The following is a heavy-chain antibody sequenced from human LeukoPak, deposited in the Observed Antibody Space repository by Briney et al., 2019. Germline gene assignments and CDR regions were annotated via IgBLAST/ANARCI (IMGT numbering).Heavy chain of an antibody. J-gene: IGHJ4*02. CDR1: GYTFTSYY. V-gene: IGHV1-46*01. CDR2: INPSGGST. CDR3: ARDQSVLRYFDWSLEAFDY. Sequence: VASVKVSCKASGYTFTSYYMHWVRQAPGQGLEWMGIINPSGGSTSYAQKFQGRVTMTRDTSTSTVYMELSSLRSEDTAVYYCARDQSVLRYFDWSLEAFDYWGQGTLVTVSS. D-gene: IGHD3-9*01.